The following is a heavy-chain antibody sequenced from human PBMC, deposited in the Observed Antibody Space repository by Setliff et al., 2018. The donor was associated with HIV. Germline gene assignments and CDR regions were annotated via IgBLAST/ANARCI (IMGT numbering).Heavy chain of an antibody. Sequence: SETLSLTCAVSGYSIRDNFFWGWVRQPPGKGLEWIGSIFYTGTTYYNPSLKSRVTLSLDTSKNQFSLELTSVTAADTAVYYCAREPRVRGTLDFWGQGTLVTVSS. CDR1: GYSIRDNFF. CDR3: AREPRVRGTLDF. D-gene: IGHD2-15*01. CDR2: IFYTGTT. V-gene: IGHV4-38-2*02. J-gene: IGHJ4*02.